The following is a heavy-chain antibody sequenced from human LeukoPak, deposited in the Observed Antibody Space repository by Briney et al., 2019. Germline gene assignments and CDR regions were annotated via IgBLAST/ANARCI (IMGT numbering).Heavy chain of an antibody. V-gene: IGHV4-39*01. Sequence: SETLSVTCTVSGGSIISSSYYWGWIRQPPGKGLEWIGSIYYSGNTYYNPSLKSRVTISVDTSKNQFSLKLNSVTAADTAVYYCARQYNSGYGLPFDYWGQGTLVTVSS. J-gene: IGHJ4*02. CDR1: GGSIISSSYY. CDR3: ARQYNSGYGLPFDY. CDR2: IYYSGNT. D-gene: IGHD5-12*01.